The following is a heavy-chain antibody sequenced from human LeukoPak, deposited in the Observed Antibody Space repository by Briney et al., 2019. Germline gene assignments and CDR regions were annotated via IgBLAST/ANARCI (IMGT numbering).Heavy chain of an antibody. CDR3: ARRGYYYDSSGYRYYFDY. D-gene: IGHD3-22*01. Sequence: SETLSLTCAVYGGSFSGYYWSWIRQPPGKGLEWIGEINHSGSTNYNPSLKSRVTISVDTSKNQFSLKLSSVTAADTAVYYCARRGYYYDSSGYRYYFDYWGQGTLVTVSS. J-gene: IGHJ4*02. CDR1: GGSFSGYY. CDR2: INHSGST. V-gene: IGHV4-34*01.